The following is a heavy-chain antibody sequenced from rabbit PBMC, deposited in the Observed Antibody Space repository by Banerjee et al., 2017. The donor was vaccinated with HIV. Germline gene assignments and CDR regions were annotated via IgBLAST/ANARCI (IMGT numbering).Heavy chain of an antibody. J-gene: IGHJ4*01. V-gene: IGHV1S40*01. CDR2: INTSSGNT. CDR1: AFSFSNKYV. CDR3: ARDLAGVTGWNFGL. Sequence: QSLEESGGGLVKPEGSLTLTCTASAFSFSNKYVMCWVRQAPGKGLEWIACINTSSGNTVYASWAKGRFPISKTSSTTVTLQMTSLTAADTATYLCARDLAGVTGWNFGLWGPGTLVTVS. D-gene: IGHD4-1*01.